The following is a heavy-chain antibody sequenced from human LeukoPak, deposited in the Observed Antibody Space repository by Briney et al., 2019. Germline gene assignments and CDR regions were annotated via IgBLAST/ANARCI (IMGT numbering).Heavy chain of an antibody. V-gene: IGHV1-2*02. D-gene: IGHD3-16*01. CDR1: GYTFTGYY. Sequence: ASVKVSCKASGYTFTGYYMHWVRQAPGQGLEWMGWINPNSGGTNYAQKFQGRVTMTRDTSISTAYMELSRLRSDDTAVYYCARDSVWGGYFVHWFDPWGQGTLVTVSS. CDR2: INPNSGGT. CDR3: ARDSVWGGYFVHWFDP. J-gene: IGHJ5*02.